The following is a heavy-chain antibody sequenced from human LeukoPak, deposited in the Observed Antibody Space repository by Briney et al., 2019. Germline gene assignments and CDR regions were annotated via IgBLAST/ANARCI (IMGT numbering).Heavy chain of an antibody. V-gene: IGHV3-23*01. CDR2: ISGSGGST. CDR3: ARDGDPEYYYDSSGYVHWFDP. J-gene: IGHJ5*02. Sequence: GGSLRLSCAASGFTFSSYAMSWVRQAPGKGLEWVSSISGSGGSTYYADSVKGRFTISRDNSKNTLYLQMNSLRAEDTAVYYCARDGDPEYYYDSSGYVHWFDPWGQGTLVTVSS. D-gene: IGHD3-22*01. CDR1: GFTFSSYA.